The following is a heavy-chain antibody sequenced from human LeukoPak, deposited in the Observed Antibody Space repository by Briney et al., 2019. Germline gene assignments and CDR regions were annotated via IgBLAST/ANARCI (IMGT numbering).Heavy chain of an antibody. CDR2: IYYSGST. CDR1: GGSINSIIYS. J-gene: IGHJ4*02. D-gene: IGHD3-22*01. Sequence: SETLSLTCTVSGGSINSIIYSWGWIRQPPGKGLEWIGTIYYSGSTYYNPSLKSRVTISVDTSKNQFSLKLSSVTAADTAVYYCARHEGSYYYDISGYYYPDYWGQGTLVTVSS. CDR3: ARHEGSYYYDISGYYYPDY. V-gene: IGHV4-39*01.